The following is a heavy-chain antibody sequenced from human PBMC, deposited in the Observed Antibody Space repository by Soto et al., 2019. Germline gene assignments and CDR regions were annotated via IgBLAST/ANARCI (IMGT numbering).Heavy chain of an antibody. CDR2: MNPNSGNT. CDR3: ATGPVVDYAFDY. CDR1: GYTFTSYD. D-gene: IGHD4-17*01. V-gene: IGHV1-8*01. Sequence: ASVNVSCKASGYTFTSYDINWVRQATGQGLEWMGWMNPNSGNTGYAQKFQGRVTMTRNTSISTAYMELSSLRSEDTAVYYCATGPVVDYAFDYWGEGTLVVASS. J-gene: IGHJ4*02.